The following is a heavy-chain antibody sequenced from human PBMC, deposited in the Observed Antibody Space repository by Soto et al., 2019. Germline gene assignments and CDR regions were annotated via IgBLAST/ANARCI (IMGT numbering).Heavy chain of an antibody. J-gene: IGHJ4*02. Sequence: EVQLLESGGGLVQPGGSLKLSCAASGFTFSSYAMSWVRQAPGKGLEWVSYISGSGGSTYYADSVKGRFTISRDNSKNTLYLQMNSLRAEHTAVYYCAKDLQYSSGWPIFDYWGQGPLVTVSS. CDR2: ISGSGGST. CDR1: GFTFSSYA. CDR3: AKDLQYSSGWPIFDY. D-gene: IGHD6-19*01. V-gene: IGHV3-23*01.